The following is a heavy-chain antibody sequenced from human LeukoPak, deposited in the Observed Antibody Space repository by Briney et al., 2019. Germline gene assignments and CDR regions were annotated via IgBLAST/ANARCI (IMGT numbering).Heavy chain of an antibody. CDR3: ARDSSGTQVFDL. J-gene: IGHJ4*02. V-gene: IGHV3-53*01. CDR1: AFIISDNF. D-gene: IGHD6-19*01. CDR2: IYRDGST. Sequence: GRSLRLSCAASAFIISDNFMDWVRQATGKGLEWGSVIYRDGSTYYADSVKGRFTISRDNSKNTLYLQMNSLGAEDTAVYYCARDSSGTQVFDLWGPGTLVTVSS.